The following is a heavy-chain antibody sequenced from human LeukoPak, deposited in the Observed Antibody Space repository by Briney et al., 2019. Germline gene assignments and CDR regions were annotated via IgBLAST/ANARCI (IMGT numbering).Heavy chain of an antibody. D-gene: IGHD3-22*01. V-gene: IGHV3-66*04. CDR3: ARPGYYDSSGYSIDY. Sequence: GGSLRLSCAASGFTVSSNYMSWVRQAPGKGLEWVSVIYSGGSTYYADSVKGRFTISRDNSKNTLYLQMNSLRAEDTAVYYCARPGYYDSSGYSIDYWGQGTLVTVS. J-gene: IGHJ4*02. CDR2: IYSGGST. CDR1: GFTVSSNY.